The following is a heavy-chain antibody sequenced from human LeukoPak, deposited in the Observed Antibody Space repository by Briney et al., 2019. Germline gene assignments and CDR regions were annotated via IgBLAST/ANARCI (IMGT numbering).Heavy chain of an antibody. Sequence: ASAKVSCKASGYTFTSYYMHWVRQAPGQGLEWMGIINPSGGSTSYAQKFQGRVTMTRDTSTSTVYMELSSLRSEDTAVYYCARPRAIYGSGSYLFDYWGQGTLVTVSS. CDR2: INPSGGST. CDR1: GYTFTSYY. J-gene: IGHJ4*02. CDR3: ARPRAIYGSGSYLFDY. V-gene: IGHV1-46*03. D-gene: IGHD3-10*01.